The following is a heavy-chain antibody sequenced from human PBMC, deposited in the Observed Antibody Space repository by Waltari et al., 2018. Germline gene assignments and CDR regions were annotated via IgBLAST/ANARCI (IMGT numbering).Heavy chain of an antibody. D-gene: IGHD3-3*01. CDR1: GFSLSTSGMR. V-gene: IGHV2-70*04. CDR3: ARNPWSGYLYYFDY. CDR2: IDWDDDK. Sequence: QVTLKESGPALVKPTQTLTLTCTFSGFSLSTSGMRVSWIRQPPGKALEWLARIDWDDDKFYSTSLKTRLTISKDTSKNQVVLTMTNMDPVDTATYYCARNPWSGYLYYFDYWGQGTLVTVSS. J-gene: IGHJ4*02.